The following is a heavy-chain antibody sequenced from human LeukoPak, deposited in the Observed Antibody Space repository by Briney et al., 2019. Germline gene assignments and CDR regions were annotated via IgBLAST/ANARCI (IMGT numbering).Heavy chain of an antibody. V-gene: IGHV3-30-3*01. CDR3: ARGSGDYGNAFDI. Sequence: GGSLRLSCAASGFTFSSYAMHWVRQAPGKGLEWVAVISYDGSNKYYADSVKGRFTISRDNSKNTLYLQMNSLRAEDTAVYYCARGSGDYGNAFDIWGQGTMVTVSS. CDR1: GFTFSSYA. CDR2: ISYDGSNK. J-gene: IGHJ3*02. D-gene: IGHD4-17*01.